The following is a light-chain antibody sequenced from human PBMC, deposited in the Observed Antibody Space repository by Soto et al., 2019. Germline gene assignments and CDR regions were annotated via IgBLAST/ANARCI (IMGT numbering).Light chain of an antibody. Sequence: EIVLTQSPGTLSLSPGERATLSCRASQSVSSSYLAWYQQKPGQAPRLLIYGASSSATGIPDRFSGSGSGTDFTLTISRLEPEDFAVYYCQQDDSSPITFGQGTRLEIK. CDR2: GAS. J-gene: IGKJ5*01. V-gene: IGKV3-20*01. CDR3: QQDDSSPIT. CDR1: QSVSSSY.